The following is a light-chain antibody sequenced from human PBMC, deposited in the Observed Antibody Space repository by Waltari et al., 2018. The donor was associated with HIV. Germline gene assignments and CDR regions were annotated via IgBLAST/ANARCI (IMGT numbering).Light chain of an antibody. V-gene: IGLV2-8*01. J-gene: IGLJ1*01. CDR1: SSDLINYNY. CDR3: SSYAGSDNPYV. Sequence: QSALTQPPSASGSPGQSVPISCTGTSSDLINYNYVSWYQQYPGKAPKLIIFEVTKRPSGVPDRFSGSKSGDTASLTVSGLQAEDEADYYCSSYAGSDNPYVFGSGTKVTVL. CDR2: EVT.